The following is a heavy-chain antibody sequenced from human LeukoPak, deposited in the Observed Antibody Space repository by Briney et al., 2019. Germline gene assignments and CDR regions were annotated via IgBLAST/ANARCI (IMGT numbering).Heavy chain of an antibody. CDR1: GFTFSSYA. D-gene: IGHD3-10*01. CDR3: AKDHAYGSGSYDAFDI. J-gene: IGHJ3*02. CDR2: ISYDGSNK. Sequence: GGSLRLSCAASGFTFSSYAMHWVRQAPGKGLEWVAVISYDGSNKYYADSVKGRFTISRDNSKNTQYLQMNSLRTEDTAVYYCAKDHAYGSGSYDAFDIWGQGTMVTVSS. V-gene: IGHV3-30*04.